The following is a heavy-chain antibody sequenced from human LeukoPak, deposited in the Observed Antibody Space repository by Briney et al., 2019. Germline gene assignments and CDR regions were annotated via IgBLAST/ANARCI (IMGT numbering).Heavy chain of an antibody. CDR3: ARIMYSSGWWDGWFDP. V-gene: IGHV1-2*06. Sequence: GASVKVSCKASGYTFTGYYMHWVRQAPGQGLEWMGRINPNSGGTNYAQKFQGRVTMTRDTSISTAYMELSRLRFDDTAVYYCARIMYSSGWWDGWFDPWGQGTLVTVSS. CDR2: INPNSGGT. CDR1: GYTFTGYY. D-gene: IGHD6-19*01. J-gene: IGHJ5*02.